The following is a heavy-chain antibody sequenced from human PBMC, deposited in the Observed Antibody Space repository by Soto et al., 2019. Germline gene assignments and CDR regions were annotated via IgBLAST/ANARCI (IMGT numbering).Heavy chain of an antibody. J-gene: IGHJ2*01. Sequence: QTTVKESGPKLVKPSQTLTLTCAFSGLSLSTSGVGVGWVGQPPGKAPEWLALIYWDVDKRYRPSLKGRLSISKDTSKDQVVFTITYMDPVNTATYNCVRQDRNNKHFSFDPWGRGTLVTLPS. CDR1: GLSLSTSGVG. CDR2: IYWDVDK. V-gene: IGHV2-5*02. CDR3: VRQDRNNKHFSFDP. D-gene: IGHD1-1*01.